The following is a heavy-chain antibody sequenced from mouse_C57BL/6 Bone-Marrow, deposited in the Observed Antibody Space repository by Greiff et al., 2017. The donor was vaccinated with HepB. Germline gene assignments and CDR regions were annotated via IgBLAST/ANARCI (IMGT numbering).Heavy chain of an antibody. J-gene: IGHJ2*01. D-gene: IGHD1-1*01. CDR3: ARIGYYYGSSHYFDY. V-gene: IGHV1-26*01. CDR1: GYTFTDYY. Sequence: VQLQQSGPELVKPGASVKISCKASGYTFTDYYMNWVKQSHGKSLEWIGDINPNNGGTSYNQKFKGKATLTVDKSSSTAYMELRSLTSEDSAVYYCARIGYYYGSSHYFDYWGQGTTLTVSS. CDR2: INPNNGGT.